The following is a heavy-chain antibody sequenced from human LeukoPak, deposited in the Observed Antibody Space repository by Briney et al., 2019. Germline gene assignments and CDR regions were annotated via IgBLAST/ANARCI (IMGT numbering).Heavy chain of an antibody. D-gene: IGHD6-13*01. Sequence: GGSLRLSSAASGFTFSSYAMSWVRQAPGKGLEGVSAISGSGGSTYYADSVKCRFTISRDNSKNTLYLQMNSLRAKATAVYYCAKTEIAAAGVFDYWGQGTLVTVSS. J-gene: IGHJ4*02. V-gene: IGHV3-23*01. CDR3: AKTEIAAAGVFDY. CDR1: GFTFSSYA. CDR2: ISGSGGST.